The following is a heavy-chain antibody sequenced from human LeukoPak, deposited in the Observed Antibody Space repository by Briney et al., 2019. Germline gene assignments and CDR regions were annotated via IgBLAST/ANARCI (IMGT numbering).Heavy chain of an antibody. J-gene: IGHJ4*02. CDR3: ASPDLYCTNGVCLIDY. D-gene: IGHD2-8*01. CDR1: GFTFSSYS. V-gene: IGHV3-21*01. CDR2: ISSSSSYI. Sequence: NAGGSLRLSCAASGFTFSSYSMNWVRQAPGKGLEWVSSISSSSSYIYYADSVKGRFTISRDNAKNSLYLQMNSLRAEDTAVYYCASPDLYCTNGVCLIDYWGQGTLVTVSS.